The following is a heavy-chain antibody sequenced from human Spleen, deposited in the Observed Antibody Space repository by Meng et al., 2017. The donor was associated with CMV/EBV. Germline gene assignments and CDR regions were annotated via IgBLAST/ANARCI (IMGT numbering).Heavy chain of an antibody. J-gene: IGHJ4*02. Sequence: GGSLRLSCKGSGFTFTSHWIDWVRQMPGKGLEWMGVISPGDSNTIYSPSFQGQVTISADKSINTAYLHWSSLKASDTAIYYCARNTYCSRATCQGNYFDSWGQGTLVTVSS. CDR2: ISPGDSNT. D-gene: IGHD2-2*01. CDR1: GFTFTSHW. V-gene: IGHV5-51*01. CDR3: ARNTYCSRATCQGNYFDS.